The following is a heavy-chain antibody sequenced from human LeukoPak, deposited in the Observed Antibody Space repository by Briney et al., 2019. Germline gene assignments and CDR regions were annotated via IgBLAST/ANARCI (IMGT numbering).Heavy chain of an antibody. D-gene: IGHD3-10*01. CDR3: ARDRASYGYYYYMDV. V-gene: IGHV4-30-4*08. CDR1: GGSISSGDYY. J-gene: IGHJ6*03. Sequence: SETLSLTCTVSGGSISSGDYYWSWIRQPPGKGLEWIGYIYYSGSTYYNPSLKSRVTISVDTSKNQFSLKLSSVTAADTAVYYCARDRASYGYYYYMDVWGKGTTVTVSS. CDR2: IYYSGST.